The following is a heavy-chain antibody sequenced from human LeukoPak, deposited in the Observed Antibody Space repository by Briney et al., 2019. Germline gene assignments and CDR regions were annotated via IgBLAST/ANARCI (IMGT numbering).Heavy chain of an antibody. Sequence: PSETPSLTCTVSGVPINSGDYYWSWLRPPQGKGLEWIAYMYYSGSLYYNPSLKSRVTKSADTSKNQLSLKLSSVTAADTAVYYCARPYYYDSRIDPWGQGILVTVSS. V-gene: IGHV4-30-4*01. CDR3: ARPYYYDSRIDP. CDR2: MYYSGSL. CDR1: GVPINSGDYY. D-gene: IGHD3-22*01. J-gene: IGHJ5*02.